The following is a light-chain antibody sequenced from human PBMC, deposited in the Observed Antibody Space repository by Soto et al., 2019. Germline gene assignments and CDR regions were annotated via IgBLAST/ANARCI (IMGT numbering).Light chain of an antibody. J-gene: IGKJ1*01. CDR2: GTS. CDR3: QQYNNWPPWT. V-gene: IGKV3-15*01. CDR1: QSVNSN. Sequence: IVMTQSPSTLSVSPGGIATLSCRASQSVNSNLAWYQQKPGQAPRLLIYGTSTRATGIPARFSGSGTGTEFTLTISSLQSEDFAVYYCQQYNNWPPWTFGQGTKVDI.